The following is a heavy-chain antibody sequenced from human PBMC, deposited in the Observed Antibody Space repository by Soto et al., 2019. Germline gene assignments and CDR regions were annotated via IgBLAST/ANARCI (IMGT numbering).Heavy chain of an antibody. J-gene: IGHJ4*02. V-gene: IGHV3-21*01. CDR1: GFTFSSFA. CDR2: ISSKSSYI. Sequence: GGSLRLSCAASGFTFSSFAMGWVRQAPGKGLEWVSDISSKSSYIHYVDSVKGRFTISRDNAKNSLYLQMNSLRVEDTAIYYCARDGPIRSLVRDPVVWGQGT. D-gene: IGHD3-10*01. CDR3: ARDGPIRSLVRDPVV.